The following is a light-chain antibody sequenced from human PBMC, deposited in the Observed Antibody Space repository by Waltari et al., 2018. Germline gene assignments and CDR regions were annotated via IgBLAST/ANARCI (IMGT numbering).Light chain of an antibody. CDR2: DAS. CDR3: KQYSKRPGT. J-gene: IGKJ1*01. V-gene: IGKV3-11*01. Sequence: VLTQSPATLTFSPGATATLSCRASHSVGSYLACYQQKPGHVPRLLIYDASNRDTGIPPMFSGSESGTDFALTLSSLEPEDCVVHCCKQYSKRPGTFGQGNKVEIK. CDR1: HSVGSY.